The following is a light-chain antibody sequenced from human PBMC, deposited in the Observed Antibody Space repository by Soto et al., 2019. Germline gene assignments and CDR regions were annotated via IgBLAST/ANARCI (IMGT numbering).Light chain of an antibody. V-gene: IGKV1D-16*01. J-gene: IGKJ5*01. CDR2: AAS. Sequence: DIQMTQSPSSLSASVGDRVTITCRASQGISIWLAWYQQKPEQAPKSLIYAASNLQSGVPSRFSGSGSGADFTLTISSLQPEDVATYYCQQYNSYPPVFGQGTRLEIK. CDR3: QQYNSYPPV. CDR1: QGISIW.